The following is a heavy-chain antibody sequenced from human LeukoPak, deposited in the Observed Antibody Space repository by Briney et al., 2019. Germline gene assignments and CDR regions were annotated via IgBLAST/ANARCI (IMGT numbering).Heavy chain of an antibody. V-gene: IGHV3-30*18. J-gene: IGHJ4*02. CDR2: ISYDGSNK. D-gene: IGHD5-12*01. CDR1: GFTFSRYG. Sequence: GGSLRLSCAASGFTFSRYGMHWVRQAPGKGLEWVAVISYDGSNKYYADSVKGRFTISRDNSKNTLYLQMNSLRAEDTAVYYCAKGLSGGYDLNWGQGTLVTVSS. CDR3: AKGLSGGYDLN.